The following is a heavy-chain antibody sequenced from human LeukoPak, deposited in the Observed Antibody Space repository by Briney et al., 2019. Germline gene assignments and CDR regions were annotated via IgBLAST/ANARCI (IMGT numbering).Heavy chain of an antibody. D-gene: IGHD6-13*01. CDR1: GFTFNNYA. J-gene: IGHJ2*01. Sequence: GGSLRLSCAASGFTFNNYAMSWVRQVPGKGLEWLSTISGSGGTTYRADSVKGRIAISRDNSKDSLYLRMSSLRAGDTATYYCAKGIAADADWYFDLWGRGTPVIVSS. V-gene: IGHV3-23*01. CDR3: AKGIAADADWYFDL. CDR2: ISGSGGTT.